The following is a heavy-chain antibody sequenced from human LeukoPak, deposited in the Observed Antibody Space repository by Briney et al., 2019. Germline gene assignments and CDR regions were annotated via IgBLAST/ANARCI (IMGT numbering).Heavy chain of an antibody. V-gene: IGHV4-34*01. D-gene: IGHD3-10*01. J-gene: IGHJ4*02. Sequence: PETLSLTCAVYGGSFSGYYWSWIRQPPGKGLEWIGEINHSGSTNYNPSLKSRVTISVDTSKNQFSLKLSSVTAADTAVYYCARAFGGAYYWGQGTLVTVSS. CDR1: GGSFSGYY. CDR2: INHSGST. CDR3: ARAFGGAYY.